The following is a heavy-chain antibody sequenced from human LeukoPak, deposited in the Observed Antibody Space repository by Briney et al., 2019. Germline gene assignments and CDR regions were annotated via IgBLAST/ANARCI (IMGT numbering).Heavy chain of an antibody. V-gene: IGHV4-59*08. Sequence: SETLSLTCTVSGDSISSQYWSWIRQPPGKGLEWIGYIYYSGRTNYNPSLKSRVTISEDTSKNQFSLKVTSVTAADTAVYYCARSYQTYYYGMDVWGQGATVTVSS. CDR3: ARSYQTYYYGMDV. J-gene: IGHJ6*02. CDR1: GDSISSQY. CDR2: IYYSGRT. D-gene: IGHD2-2*01.